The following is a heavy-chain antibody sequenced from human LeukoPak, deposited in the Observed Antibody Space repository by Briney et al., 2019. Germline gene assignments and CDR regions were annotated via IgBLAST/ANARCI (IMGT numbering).Heavy chain of an antibody. CDR3: VKALRYYQSSGYIFDY. CDR1: GCTFSNFP. V-gene: IGHV3-64D*06. J-gene: IGHJ4*02. CDR2: INPNGDHT. D-gene: IGHD3-22*01. Sequence: PGGSLRLSCSAPGCTFSNFPMHWVRQPPGKGLEYVSGINPNGDHTYDADSVKGRFTISRDNSKTTLYLQMSSLRLEDTAVYYCVKALRYYQSSGYIFDYWGQGTLVTVSS.